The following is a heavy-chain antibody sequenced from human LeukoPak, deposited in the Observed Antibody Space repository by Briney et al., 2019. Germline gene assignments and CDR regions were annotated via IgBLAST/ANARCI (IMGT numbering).Heavy chain of an antibody. V-gene: IGHV4-38-2*02. CDR1: GYSISSGYY. CDR2: INHSGST. J-gene: IGHJ4*02. CDR3: ARGGMATIWDY. Sequence: SETLSLTCTVSGYSISSGYYWGWIRQPPGKGLEWIGEINHSGSTNYNPSLKSRVTISVDTSKNQFSLKLSSVTAADTAVYYCARGGMATIWDYWGQGTLVTVSS. D-gene: IGHD5-24*01.